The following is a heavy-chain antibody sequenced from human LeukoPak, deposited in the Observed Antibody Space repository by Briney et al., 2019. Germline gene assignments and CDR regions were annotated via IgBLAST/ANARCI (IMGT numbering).Heavy chain of an antibody. Sequence: SETLSLTCTFSGGSISSSSYYWGWIRQPPGKGLEWIGSIYYSGSTYYNPSLKSRVTISVDTSKNQFSLKLSSVTAADTAVYYCARHNGYATYYYYYGMDVWGQGTTVTVSS. CDR2: IYYSGST. CDR3: ARHNGYATYYYYYGMDV. J-gene: IGHJ6*02. V-gene: IGHV4-39*01. D-gene: IGHD2-8*01. CDR1: GGSISSSSYY.